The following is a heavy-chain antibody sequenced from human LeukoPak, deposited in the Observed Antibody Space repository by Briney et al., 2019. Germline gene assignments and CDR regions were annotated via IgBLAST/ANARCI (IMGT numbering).Heavy chain of an antibody. CDR1: GYTFTSYG. CDR3: ARPVVAGNFDY. V-gene: IGHV1-18*01. D-gene: IGHD6-19*01. J-gene: IGHJ4*02. CDR2: ISGYSGNT. Sequence: ASVKVSCKASGYTFTSYGISWVRQAPGQGLEWMGWISGYSGNTKYAQKLQGGVTMTTDTSTTTAYMELRSLRSDDTAVYYCARPVVAGNFDYWGQGTLVTVSS.